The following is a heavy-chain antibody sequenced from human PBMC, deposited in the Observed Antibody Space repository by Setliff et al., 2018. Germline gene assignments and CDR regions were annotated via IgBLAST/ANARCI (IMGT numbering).Heavy chain of an antibody. Sequence: PSETLSLTCTVSGYSISSGYYWGWIRQPPGKGLEWSGSINHSGSTNYNPSIKSRVTISVDTSKNQYSLKLSSVTAADTAVYYWARGRWPFDYWGQGTLVTVSS. CDR1: GYSISSGYY. CDR3: ARGRWPFDY. CDR2: INHSGST. J-gene: IGHJ4*02. D-gene: IGHD2-15*01. V-gene: IGHV4-38-2*02.